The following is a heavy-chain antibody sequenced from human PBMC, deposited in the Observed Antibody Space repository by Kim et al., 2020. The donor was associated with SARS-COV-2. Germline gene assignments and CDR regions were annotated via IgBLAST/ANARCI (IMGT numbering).Heavy chain of an antibody. CDR1: GGSFSGYY. Sequence: SETLSLTCAVYGGSFSGYYWSWIRQPPGKGLEWIGEINHSGSTNYNPSLKSRVTISVDTSKNQFSLKLSSVTAADTAVYYCARPGFSYYYDSSGSDFDYWGQGTLVTVSS. CDR3: ARPGFSYYYDSSGSDFDY. J-gene: IGHJ4*02. D-gene: IGHD3-22*01. CDR2: INHSGST. V-gene: IGHV4-34*01.